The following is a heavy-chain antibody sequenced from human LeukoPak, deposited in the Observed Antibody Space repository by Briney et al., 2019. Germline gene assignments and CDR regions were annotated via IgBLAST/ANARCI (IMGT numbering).Heavy chain of an antibody. J-gene: IGHJ4*02. D-gene: IGHD3-10*01. Sequence: SETLSLTCTVSGGSISSSSYYWGWIRQPPGKGLEWIGSIYYSGSTYYNPSLKSRVTISVDTSKNQFSLRLSSVTAADTAVYFCARYVVFGSGKYYSDYWGQGSLVTVSS. CDR2: IYYSGST. CDR1: GGSISSSSYY. CDR3: ARYVVFGSGKYYSDY. V-gene: IGHV4-39*01.